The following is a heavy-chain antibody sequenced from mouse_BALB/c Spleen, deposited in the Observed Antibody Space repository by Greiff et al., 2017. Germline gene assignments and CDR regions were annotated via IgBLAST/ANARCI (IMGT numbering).Heavy chain of an antibody. CDR1: GYSITSGYY. V-gene: IGHV3-6*02. Sequence: EVKLQESGPGLVKPSQSLSLTCSVTGYSITSGYYWNWIRQFPGNKLEWMGYISYDGSNNYNPSLKNRISITRDTSKNQFFLKLNSVTTEDTATYYCAREPAYYRYDEDAMDYWGQGTSVTVSS. CDR2: ISYDGSN. J-gene: IGHJ4*01. D-gene: IGHD2-14*01. CDR3: AREPAYYRYDEDAMDY.